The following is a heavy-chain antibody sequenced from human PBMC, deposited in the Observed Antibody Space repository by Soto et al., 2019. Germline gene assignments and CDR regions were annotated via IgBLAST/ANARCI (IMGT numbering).Heavy chain of an antibody. V-gene: IGHV3-23*01. CDR3: AKRRYIYGYDQDY. CDR1: GFTFSSYA. J-gene: IGHJ4*02. CDR2: ISGSGGST. Sequence: GGSLRLSCVVSGFTFSSYAMSWVRQAPGKGLEWVSEISGSGGSTYYADSVKGRFTISRDNSKNTLFLQMNSLRAEDTAVYYCAKRRYIYGYDQDYWGQGTLVTVSS. D-gene: IGHD5-18*01.